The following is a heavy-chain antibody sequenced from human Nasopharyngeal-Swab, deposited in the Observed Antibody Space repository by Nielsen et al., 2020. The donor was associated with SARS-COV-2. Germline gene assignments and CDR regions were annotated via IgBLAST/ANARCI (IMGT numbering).Heavy chain of an antibody. J-gene: IGHJ4*02. D-gene: IGHD5-18*01. Sequence: GESLKISCAASGFTFSSYGMHWVRQAPGKGLEWVAVISYDGSNKYYADSVKGRFTISRDNSNNTLYLQMNSLRAEDTAVYYCARAIRGYSSYYFDYWGQGTLVTVSS. V-gene: IGHV3-30*03. CDR1: GFTFSSYG. CDR3: ARAIRGYSSYYFDY. CDR2: ISYDGSNK.